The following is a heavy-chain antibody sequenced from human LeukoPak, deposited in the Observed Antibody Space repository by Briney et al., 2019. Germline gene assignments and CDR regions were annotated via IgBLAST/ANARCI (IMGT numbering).Heavy chain of an antibody. Sequence: GGSLRLSCAASGFTFSSYSMNWVRQAPGKGLEWVSSISSSSSYIYYADSVKGRFTISRDNAKNSLYLQMNSLRAEDTAVYYCARGGITGTSMDYWGQGTLVTVSS. CDR3: ARGGITGTSMDY. J-gene: IGHJ4*02. D-gene: IGHD1-20*01. V-gene: IGHV3-21*01. CDR1: GFTFSSYS. CDR2: ISSSSSYI.